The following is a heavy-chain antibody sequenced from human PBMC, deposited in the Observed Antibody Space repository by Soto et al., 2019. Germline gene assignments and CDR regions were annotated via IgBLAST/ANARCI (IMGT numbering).Heavy chain of an antibody. D-gene: IGHD3-3*01. CDR2: IYWDDDK. Sequence: SGPTLVNPTQTLTLTCTFSGFSLSTSGVGVGWIRQPPGKALEWLALIYWDDDKRYSPSLKSRLTITKDTSKNQVVLTMTNMDPVDTATYYCAHRIYRFLEWPSFVGYYDYWGQGTLVTVSS. V-gene: IGHV2-5*02. CDR3: AHRIYRFLEWPSFVGYYDY. J-gene: IGHJ4*02. CDR1: GFSLSTSGVG.